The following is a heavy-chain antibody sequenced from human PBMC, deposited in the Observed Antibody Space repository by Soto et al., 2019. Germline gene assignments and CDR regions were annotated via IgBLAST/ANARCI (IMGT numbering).Heavy chain of an antibody. J-gene: IGHJ3*02. CDR3: ARPYDSTTDAFDI. CDR2: IDPSDSYT. V-gene: IGHV5-10-1*01. CDR1: GYSFTSYW. Sequence: GESLKISCKGSGYSFTSYWISWVRQMPGKGLEWMGRIDPSDSYTNYSPSSQGHVTISADKSISTAYLQWSSLKASDTAMYYCARPYDSTTDAFDIWGQGTMVTVSS. D-gene: IGHD3-22*01.